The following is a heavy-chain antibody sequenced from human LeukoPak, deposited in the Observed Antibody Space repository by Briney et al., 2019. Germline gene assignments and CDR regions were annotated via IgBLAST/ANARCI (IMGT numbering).Heavy chain of an antibody. CDR1: GGSISSYY. CDR3: ARSDISTSRPGVFDY. CDR2: IYYSGST. Sequence: SETLSLTCTVSGGSISSYYWSWIRQPPGKGLEWIGYIYYSGSTNYNPSLKSRVTISVDTSKNQFSLKLSSVTAADTAVYYCARSDISTSRPGVFDYWGQGTLVTVSS. J-gene: IGHJ4*02. D-gene: IGHD1-1*01. V-gene: IGHV4-59*01.